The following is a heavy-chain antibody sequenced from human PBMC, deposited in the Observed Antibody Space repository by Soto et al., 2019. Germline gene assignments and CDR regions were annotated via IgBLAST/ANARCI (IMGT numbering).Heavy chain of an antibody. CDR3: ARDTLSYSGDFDI. V-gene: IGHV1-18*01. Sequence: SVKVTCEDSGYAFTSSGSSSVRQAPGQGLEWMGWISAYNGNTNYAQKLQGRVTMTTDTSTSTAYMELRSLRSDDTAVYYCARDTLSYSGDFDIWGQGTMVTVSS. CDR2: ISAYNGNT. J-gene: IGHJ3*02. CDR1: GYAFTSSG. D-gene: IGHD6-19*01.